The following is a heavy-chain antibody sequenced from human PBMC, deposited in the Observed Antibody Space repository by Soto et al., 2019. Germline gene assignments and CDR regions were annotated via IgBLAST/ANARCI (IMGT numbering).Heavy chain of an antibody. J-gene: IGHJ6*02. CDR3: AREGGKDYYYGMEV. Sequence: ASVKVSCKASGYTFTSYGISLVRQAPGQGLEWMGWISAYNGNTNYAQKLQGRVTMTTDTSTSTAYMELRSLRSDDTAVYYCAREGGKDYYYGMEVWGQGTTVTVSS. D-gene: IGHD2-15*01. CDR1: GYTFTSYG. CDR2: ISAYNGNT. V-gene: IGHV1-18*01.